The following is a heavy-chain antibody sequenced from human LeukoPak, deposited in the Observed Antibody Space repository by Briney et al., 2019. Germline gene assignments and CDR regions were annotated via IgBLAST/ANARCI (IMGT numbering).Heavy chain of an antibody. Sequence: PGGSLRLSCAASGFTFSSYAMSWVRQAPGKGLEWVPDNTGSGGGTKSADSMKGRFTISRDNSKNTLYLQMNSLRAEDTAVYYCVKDHVGIVSIFDYWGQGTLVTVSS. CDR1: GFTFSSYA. V-gene: IGHV3-23*01. D-gene: IGHD7-27*01. CDR2: NTGSGGGT. J-gene: IGHJ4*02. CDR3: VKDHVGIVSIFDY.